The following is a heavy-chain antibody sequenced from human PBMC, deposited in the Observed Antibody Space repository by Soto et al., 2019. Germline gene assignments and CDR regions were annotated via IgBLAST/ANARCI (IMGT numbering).Heavy chain of an antibody. CDR1: GFSLTTMGMT. CDR2: ST. Sequence: SGTTLVNPTHTLTLTCTVSGFSLTTMGMTLGWIRQPPGKAPEWLALSTQYSPSLQSRLTFTEDTSKNQVVLTMTNMDPVDTATYYCTLRKDSRRVPIHWGQGILVNGSS. J-gene: IGHJ4*02. CDR3: TLRKDSRRVPIH. V-gene: IGHV2-5*01. D-gene: IGHD3-10*01.